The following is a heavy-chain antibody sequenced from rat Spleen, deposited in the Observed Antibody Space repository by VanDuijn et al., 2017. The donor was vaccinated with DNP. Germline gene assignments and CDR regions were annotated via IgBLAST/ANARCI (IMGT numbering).Heavy chain of an antibody. CDR2: ISYDGRSN. CDR1: GFTFSDYY. J-gene: IGHJ2*01. D-gene: IGHD1-4*01. CDR3: ARHVLPLRVWDY. V-gene: IGHV5-22*01. Sequence: EVLLVESGGGLVQPGRSLKLSCAASGFTFSDYYMAWVRQAPTKGLELVAYISYDGRSNYRGDSVKGRFTISRDNAKSTLYLQMNSLRSEDMATYYCARHVLPLRVWDYWGQGVMVTVSS.